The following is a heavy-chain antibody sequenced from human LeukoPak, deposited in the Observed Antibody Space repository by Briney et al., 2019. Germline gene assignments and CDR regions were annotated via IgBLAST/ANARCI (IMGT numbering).Heavy chain of an antibody. D-gene: IGHD2-2*01. V-gene: IGHV1-46*01. J-gene: IGHJ4*02. CDR2: INPSGGST. CDR1: GYTFTSYY. Sequence: ASVKVSCKASGYTFTSYYMHWVRQAPGQGLEWMGIINPSGGSTSYAQKFQGRVTMTRDTSTSTVYMELSSLRSEDTAVYYCATTLGYCSSTSCSWGYWGQGTLVTVSS. CDR3: ATTLGYCSSTSCSWGY.